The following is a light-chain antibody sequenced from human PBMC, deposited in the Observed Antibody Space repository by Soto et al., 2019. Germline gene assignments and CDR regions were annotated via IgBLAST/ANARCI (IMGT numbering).Light chain of an antibody. V-gene: IGKV1-39*01. CDR2: GAS. CDR1: QSISSD. Sequence: DIQMTQSPSSLSASVGDRVTITCRARQSISSDLNWYQQKPGKAPKLLIYGASNLQSGVPSMFSGSGSGTDFTLTISSLQPEDFATYFCQQSYSTPRTFGQGTKVEIK. J-gene: IGKJ1*01. CDR3: QQSYSTPRT.